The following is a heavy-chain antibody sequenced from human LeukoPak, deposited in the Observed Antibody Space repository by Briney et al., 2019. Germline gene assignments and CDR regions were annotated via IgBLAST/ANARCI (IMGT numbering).Heavy chain of an antibody. D-gene: IGHD5-18*01. Sequence: GGSLRLSCAASGFTFSSYAMYWVRQVPGKGLEWVALISYDGSTQYYADSVKGRFTISRDNSKNTLYLQMNSLRAEDTAVYYCAKDIRGGIQLWSGFDYWGQGALVTVSS. CDR3: AKDIRGGIQLWSGFDY. J-gene: IGHJ4*02. V-gene: IGHV3-30-3*01. CDR1: GFTFSSYA. CDR2: ISYDGSTQ.